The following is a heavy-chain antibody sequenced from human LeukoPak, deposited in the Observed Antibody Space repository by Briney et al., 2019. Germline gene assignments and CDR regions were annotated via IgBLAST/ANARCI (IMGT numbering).Heavy chain of an antibody. V-gene: IGHV3-7*01. CDR1: GFTFGSYW. J-gene: IGHJ4*02. D-gene: IGHD2-2*02. CDR3: ARDRYCSSTSCYTTPDY. Sequence: GGSLRLTCAASGFTFGSYWMSWVRQAPGKGREWVANIKQDGSEKYYVDSVKGRFTISRDNAKNSLYLQMNSLRAEDTAVYYCARDRYCSSTSCYTTPDYWGQGALVTVSS. CDR2: IKQDGSEK.